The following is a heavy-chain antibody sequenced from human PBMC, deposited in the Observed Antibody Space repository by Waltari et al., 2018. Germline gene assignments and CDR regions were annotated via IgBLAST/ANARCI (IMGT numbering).Heavy chain of an antibody. CDR2: VYQRGGT. CDR3: ANSYDHDGIFQF. Sequence: QVQLRESGQGLVKPRDTLSLPCVVSSYSVRRCFYRAWIRQPPGGALEWIGNVYQRGGTYYNPSLRSRVTMSMDTSNNLFFLRLTSVSAADTAVYYCANSYDHDGIFQFWGQGAQVTVSS. J-gene: IGHJ4*02. D-gene: IGHD3-16*01. V-gene: IGHV4-38-2*01. CDR1: SYSVRRCFY.